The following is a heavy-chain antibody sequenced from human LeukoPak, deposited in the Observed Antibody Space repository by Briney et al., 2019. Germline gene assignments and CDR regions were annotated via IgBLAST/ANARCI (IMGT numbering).Heavy chain of an antibody. CDR1: GFDFRNYY. CDR3: TRDEGATVATYRFDF. J-gene: IGHJ4*02. D-gene: IGHD4-23*01. CDR2: IKYDGTYT. V-gene: IGHV3-7*01. Sequence: PGGSVRLSCEASGFDFRNYYMSWVRQAPGKGLEWLANIKYDGTYTNYKDSVKGRLTLSRDNAKNSVYLQTNSLRAEDTAVYYCTRDEGATVATYRFDFWGRGTLVTVSS.